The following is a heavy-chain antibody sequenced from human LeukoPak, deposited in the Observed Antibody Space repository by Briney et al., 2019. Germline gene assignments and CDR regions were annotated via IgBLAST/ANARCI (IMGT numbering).Heavy chain of an antibody. V-gene: IGHV4-30-2*01. D-gene: IGHD3-16*01. CDR1: GGSISSGGYS. CDR2: VYYSGSS. Sequence: PSQTLSLTCAVSGGSISSGGYSWSWIRQPPGKGLEWIGSVYYSGSSYYNPSLDSRLTISIDGSKNQFSLRLSSVPAADTAVYYCARGWANAFDIWGQGTMVTVSS. J-gene: IGHJ3*02. CDR3: ARGWANAFDI.